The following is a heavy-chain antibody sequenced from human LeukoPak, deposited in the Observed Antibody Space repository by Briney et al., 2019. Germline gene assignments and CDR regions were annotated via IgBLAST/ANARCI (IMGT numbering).Heavy chain of an antibody. CDR1: GGSFSGYY. CDR2: INHSGST. Sequence: SETLSLTYAVYGGSFSGYYWSWIRQPPGKGLEWIGEINHSGSTNYNPSLKSRVTISVDTSKNQFSLKLSSVTAADTAVYYCARGVNRYTDDITMIVVPTNRRFDYWGQGTLVTVSS. CDR3: ARGVNRYTDDITMIVVPTNRRFDY. V-gene: IGHV4-34*01. J-gene: IGHJ4*02. D-gene: IGHD3-22*01.